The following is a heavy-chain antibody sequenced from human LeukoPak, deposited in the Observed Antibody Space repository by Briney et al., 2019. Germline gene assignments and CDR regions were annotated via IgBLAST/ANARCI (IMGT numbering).Heavy chain of an antibody. CDR1: GGSISSSSYY. J-gene: IGHJ2*01. Sequence: SETLSLTCKVSGGSISSSSYYWGWIRQPPGKGLEWIGSLYYSGTTYYNPSLKSRVTISVDTSKNQFSLKLSSVTAADTAMYYCARVTASYGYGYWYFDLWGRGTLVTVSS. V-gene: IGHV4-39*07. CDR2: LYYSGTT. CDR3: ARVTASYGYGYWYFDL. D-gene: IGHD5-18*01.